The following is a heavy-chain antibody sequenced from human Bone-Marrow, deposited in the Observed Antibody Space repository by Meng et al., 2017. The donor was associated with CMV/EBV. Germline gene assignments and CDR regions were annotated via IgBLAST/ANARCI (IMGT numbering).Heavy chain of an antibody. CDR1: GDSTSSFY. V-gene: IGHV4-59*01. CDR3: AREYSSFDY. D-gene: IGHD5-18*01. CDR2: ISYSGTT. J-gene: IGHJ4*02. Sequence: SETLSLTCTVSGDSTSSFYWHWIRQSPGKGLEWIGYISYSGTTNYYPSLKSRVTISRDTSKNQFSLKLTSVTPADTAVYYCAREYSSFDYWGQGTLVTVSS.